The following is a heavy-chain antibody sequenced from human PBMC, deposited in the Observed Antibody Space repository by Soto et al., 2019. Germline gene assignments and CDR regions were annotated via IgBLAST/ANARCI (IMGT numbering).Heavy chain of an antibody. CDR3: ERDPGRYYFDY. CDR1: GYTFSDYF. Sequence: ASVKVSCKASGYTFSDYFMHWVRQAPGQGLEWMGIINPSGGSTSYAQKFQGRVTMTRDTSTSTVYMELSSLRSEDTAVYYCERDPGRYYFDYWGQGTLVTVSS. V-gene: IGHV1-46*01. CDR2: INPSGGST. J-gene: IGHJ4*02.